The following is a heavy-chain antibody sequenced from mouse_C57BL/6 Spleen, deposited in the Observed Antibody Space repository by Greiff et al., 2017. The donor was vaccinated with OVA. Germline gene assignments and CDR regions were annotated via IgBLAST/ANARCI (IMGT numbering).Heavy chain of an antibody. CDR1: GYTFTDYE. V-gene: IGHV1-15*01. CDR3: TRKGDYYYFDY. Sequence: VQLQQSGAELVRPGASVTLSCKASGYTFTDYEMHWVKQTPVHGLEWIGAIAPETGGTAYNQKFKGKAILTADKSSSTAYMELRSLTSEDSAVYYCTRKGDYYYFDYWGQGTTLTVSS. CDR2: IAPETGGT. D-gene: IGHD1-1*01. J-gene: IGHJ2*01.